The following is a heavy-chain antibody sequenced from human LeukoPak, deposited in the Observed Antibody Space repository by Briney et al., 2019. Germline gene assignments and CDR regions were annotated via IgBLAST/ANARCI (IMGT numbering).Heavy chain of an antibody. CDR1: GGSISSYY. CDR2: IYYSWST. V-gene: IGHV4-59*01. J-gene: IGHJ5*02. CDR3: AREKYYYGSGSYGLSWFDP. Sequence: SETLSLTCTVSGGSISSYYWSWIRQPPGKGLEWIGYIYYSWSTNYNPSLKSRVTISVDTSKNQFSLKLSSVTAADTAVYYCAREKYYYGSGSYGLSWFDPWGQGTLVTVSS. D-gene: IGHD3-10*01.